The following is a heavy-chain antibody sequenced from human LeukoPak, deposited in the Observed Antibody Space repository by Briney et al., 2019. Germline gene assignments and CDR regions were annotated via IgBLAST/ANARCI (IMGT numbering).Heavy chain of an antibody. CDR1: GYTFTSYG. J-gene: IGHJ5*02. D-gene: IGHD6-19*01. Sequence: GASVKVSCKASGYTFTSYGISWVRQAPGQGLEWMGWISAYNGNTNYAQKLQGRVTMTTDTSTSTAYMELRSLRSDDTAVYYCARISGWYRTGPYNWFDPWGQGTLVTVSS. CDR3: ARISGWYRTGPYNWFDP. V-gene: IGHV1-18*01. CDR2: ISAYNGNT.